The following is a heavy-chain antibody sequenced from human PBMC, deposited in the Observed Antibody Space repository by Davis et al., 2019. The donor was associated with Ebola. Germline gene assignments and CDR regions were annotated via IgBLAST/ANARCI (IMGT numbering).Heavy chain of an antibody. CDR1: GGSISSSNYY. CDR3: ARHRTDVELMMYAFDY. D-gene: IGHD2-8*01. Sequence: MPGGSLRLSCSVSGGSISSSNYYWGWVRQPPGKGLEWIGSIYSSGSTDYNPSLKSRVTISADMSMNHFSLELSSVTAANTAVYYCARHRTDVELMMYAFDYWGQGNPVTVSS. CDR2: IYSSGST. V-gene: IGHV4-39*01. J-gene: IGHJ4*02.